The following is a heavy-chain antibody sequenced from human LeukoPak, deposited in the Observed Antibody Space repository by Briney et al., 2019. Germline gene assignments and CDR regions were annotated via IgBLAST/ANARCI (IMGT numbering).Heavy chain of an antibody. CDR1: GFTFISHA. D-gene: IGHD3-22*01. V-gene: IGHV3-64*05. CDR3: VKATPYYDSSGYIN. CDR2: ISNNGGST. J-gene: IGHJ4*02. Sequence: GGSLRLSCSASGFTFISHAMHWVRQAPGKGLEYVSAISNNGGSTYYADSVKGRFIISRDNSKNTLYFQMSSLRPEDTAVYYCVKATPYYDSSGYINWGQGTLVTVSS.